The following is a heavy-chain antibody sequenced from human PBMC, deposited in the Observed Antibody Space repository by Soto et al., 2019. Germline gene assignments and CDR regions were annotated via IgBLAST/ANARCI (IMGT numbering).Heavy chain of an antibody. Sequence: SETLSLTCTVSGVSISSYYWSWIRQPPGKGLEWIGYIYYSGSTNYNPSLKSRVTISVDTSKNQFSLKLSSVTAADTAVYYCARDRGGRMQQWLAPPGRYYYYGMDVWGQGTTVTVSS. CDR3: ARDRGGRMQQWLAPPGRYYYYGMDV. V-gene: IGHV4-59*01. CDR2: IYYSGST. CDR1: GVSISSYY. J-gene: IGHJ6*02. D-gene: IGHD6-19*01.